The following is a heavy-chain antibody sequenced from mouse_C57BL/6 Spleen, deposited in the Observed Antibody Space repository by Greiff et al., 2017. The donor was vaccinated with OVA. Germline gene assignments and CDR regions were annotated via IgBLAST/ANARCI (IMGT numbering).Heavy chain of an antibody. CDR1: GYTFTDHT. CDR3: ATHYYGSSLRAMDY. D-gene: IGHD1-1*01. V-gene: IGHV1-78*01. Sequence: VQLQQSDAELVKPGASVKISCKVSGYTFTDHTIHWMKQRPEQGLEWIGYIYPRDGSTKYNEKFKGKATLTADKSSSTAYLQLNSLTSEDSAVYVCATHYYGSSLRAMDYWGQGTSVTVSS. J-gene: IGHJ4*01. CDR2: IYPRDGST.